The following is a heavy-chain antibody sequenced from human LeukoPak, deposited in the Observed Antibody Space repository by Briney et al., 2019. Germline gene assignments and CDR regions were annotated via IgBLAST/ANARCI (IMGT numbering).Heavy chain of an antibody. Sequence: ASVKVSCKSSGYTFTTYSITWVRQAPGQGLEWMGWISTYNGNTNYAQKLQGRVTMTTDTSTSTAYMELRSLGSDDTAMYYCARHRMDTGTYFDYWGQGTLVTVSS. J-gene: IGHJ4*02. CDR1: GYTFTTYS. V-gene: IGHV1-18*01. D-gene: IGHD5-18*01. CDR3: ARHRMDTGTYFDY. CDR2: ISTYNGNT.